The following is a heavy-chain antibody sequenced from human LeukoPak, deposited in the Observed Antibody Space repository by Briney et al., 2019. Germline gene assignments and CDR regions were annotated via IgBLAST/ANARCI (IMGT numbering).Heavy chain of an antibody. CDR3: AKSKTAVTTGYLDY. CDR2: ISWDGGST. Sequence: GGSLRLSCAASGFTFDDYTMHWVRQAPGKGLEWVSLISWDGGSTYYADSVKGRFTISRDSSKNSLYLQMNSLRTEDTALYYCAKSKTAVTTGYLDYWGQGTLVTVSS. V-gene: IGHV3-43*01. D-gene: IGHD4-17*01. J-gene: IGHJ4*02. CDR1: GFTFDDYT.